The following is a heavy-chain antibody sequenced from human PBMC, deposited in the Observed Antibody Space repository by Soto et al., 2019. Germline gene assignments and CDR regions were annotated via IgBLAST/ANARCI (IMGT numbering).Heavy chain of an antibody. V-gene: IGHV3-23*01. Sequence: EVQLLESGGGLVQPGGSLRLSCAASGFTFSNYGMSWVRQAPGKGLEWVSTFGGNGGSTYYADSVKGRFTISRDNSKNTLYLQMNSLRAEDTAVYYCAKRYYDSSACYFDYWGQGTLVTVSS. CDR1: GFTFSNYG. D-gene: IGHD3-22*01. CDR2: FGGNGGST. CDR3: AKRYYDSSACYFDY. J-gene: IGHJ4*02.